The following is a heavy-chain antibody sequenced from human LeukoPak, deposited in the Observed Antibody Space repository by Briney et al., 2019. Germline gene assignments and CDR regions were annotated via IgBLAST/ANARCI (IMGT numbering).Heavy chain of an antibody. D-gene: IGHD3-22*01. CDR3: ARDLLDSSGYSFYYYYGMDV. CDR1: GFTFSSYW. Sequence: GGSLRLSCAASGFTFSSYWMHWVRQAPGKGLVWVSRINSDGSSTSYADSVKGRFTISRDNAKNTLYLQMYSLRAEDTAVYYCARDLLDSSGYSFYYYYGMDVWGQGTTVTVSS. V-gene: IGHV3-74*01. J-gene: IGHJ6*02. CDR2: INSDGSST.